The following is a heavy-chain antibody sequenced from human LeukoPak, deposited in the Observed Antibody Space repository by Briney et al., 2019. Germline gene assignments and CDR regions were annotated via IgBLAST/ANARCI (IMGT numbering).Heavy chain of an antibody. CDR1: GGSISGYY. CDR3: ARIPYCSSTSCFPRRAAFDI. Sequence: SETLSLTCTVSGGSISGYYWSWIRQPPGKGLEWIGEINHSGSTNYNPSLKSRVTISVDTSKNQFSLKLSSVTAADTAVYYCARIPYCSSTSCFPRRAAFDIWGQGTMVTVSS. CDR2: INHSGST. D-gene: IGHD2-2*01. V-gene: IGHV4-34*01. J-gene: IGHJ3*02.